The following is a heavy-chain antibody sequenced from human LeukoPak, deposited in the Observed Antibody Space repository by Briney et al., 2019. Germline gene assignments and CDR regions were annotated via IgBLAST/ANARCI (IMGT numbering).Heavy chain of an antibody. CDR3: ARHMGLGYSYGYPYFDY. V-gene: IGHV4-59*08. D-gene: IGHD5-18*01. CDR1: GGSISSYY. J-gene: IGHJ4*02. Sequence: MASETLSLTCTVSGGSISSYYWSWIRQPPGKGLEWIGYIYYSGSTNYNPSLKSRVTISVDTSKNQFSLKLSSVTAADTAVYYCARHMGLGYSYGYPYFDYWGQGTLVTVSS. CDR2: IYYSGST.